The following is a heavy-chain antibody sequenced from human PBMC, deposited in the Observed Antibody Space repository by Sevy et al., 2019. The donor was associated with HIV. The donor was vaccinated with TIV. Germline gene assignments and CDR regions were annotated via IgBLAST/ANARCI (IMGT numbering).Heavy chain of an antibody. V-gene: IGHV3-7*01. CDR3: VRAGAFGTYDS. CDR2: IKGDGSEK. J-gene: IGHJ4*02. D-gene: IGHD3-10*01. Sequence: GGSLRLSCAASEFNFNKYGMRWVRQAPGKGLEYVASIKGDGSEKYYMDSVKGRFTISRDNAENSVYLQMNSLRAEDTAVYHCVRAGAFGTYDSWGQGTLVTVSS. CDR1: EFNFNKYG.